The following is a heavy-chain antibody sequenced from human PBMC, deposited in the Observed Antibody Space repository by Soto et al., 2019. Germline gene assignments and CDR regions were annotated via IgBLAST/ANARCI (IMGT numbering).Heavy chain of an antibody. Sequence: LSETLSLTCSVSGGSISSSYGIWIRQAPVNGLEFIGHIYYIFSTCYNPSLKSRFTISLCSSKNHFSLELNSFTAAYTAVYYCARQDLTDYEGDRRTFDVWGQGTMVTVSS. J-gene: IGHJ3*01. D-gene: IGHD4-17*01. CDR1: GGSISSSY. V-gene: IGHV4-59*08. CDR3: ARQDLTDYEGDRRTFDV. CDR2: IYYIFST.